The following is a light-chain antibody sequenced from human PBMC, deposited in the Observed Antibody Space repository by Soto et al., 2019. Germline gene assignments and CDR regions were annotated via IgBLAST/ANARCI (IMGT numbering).Light chain of an antibody. Sequence: EIVITQSAATLSVSPRXRXXLXXXXIQSVSSSVAWYQQKPGQAPRLLIYDSSSRATGVPARFSGSGSGTEFSLAISSLQSEDFAVYYCQQYYNWPPTWTFGQGTKVDIK. J-gene: IGKJ1*01. CDR3: QQYYNWPPTWT. CDR1: QSVSSS. V-gene: IGKV3-15*01. CDR2: DSS.